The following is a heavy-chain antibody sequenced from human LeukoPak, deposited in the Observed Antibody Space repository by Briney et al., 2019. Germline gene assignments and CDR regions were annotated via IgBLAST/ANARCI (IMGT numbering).Heavy chain of an antibody. V-gene: IGHV3-21*01. CDR1: GFTYSSYS. J-gene: IGHJ4*02. CDR3: ARSHDRGDYFDY. Sequence: GGSLRLSCAASGFTYSSYSMNWVRQAPGKGLEWASSISSSSSYIYYADSVKGRFTISRDNAKNSLYLQMNSLRAEDTAVYYCARSHDRGDYFDYWGQGTLVTVSS. CDR2: ISSSSSYI. D-gene: IGHD1-1*01.